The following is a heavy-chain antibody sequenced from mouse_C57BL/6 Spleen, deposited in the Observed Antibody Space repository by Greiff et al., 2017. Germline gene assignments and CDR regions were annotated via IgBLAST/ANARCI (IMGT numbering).Heavy chain of an antibody. J-gene: IGHJ2*01. Sequence: QVQLQQPGAELVMPGASVKLSCKASGYTFTSYWMHWVKQRPGQGLEWIGEIDPSDSYTNYNQKFKGKSTLTVDKSSSTAYMQLSSLKSEDSAVDYCARRLGLGYFDYWGQGTTLTVSS. D-gene: IGHD4-1*01. CDR1: GYTFTSYW. V-gene: IGHV1-69*01. CDR3: ARRLGLGYFDY. CDR2: IDPSDSYT.